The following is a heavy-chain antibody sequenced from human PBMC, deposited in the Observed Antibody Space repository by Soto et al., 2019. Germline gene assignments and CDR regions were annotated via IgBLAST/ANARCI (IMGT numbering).Heavy chain of an antibody. CDR3: ARVSYYGSGSYYMPGNNWFDP. CDR2: IYYSGST. V-gene: IGHV4-59*01. Sequence: SETLSLTCTVSGGSISSYYWSWIRQPPGKGLELIGYIYYSGSTNYNPSLKSRVTISVDTSKNQFSLKLSSVTAADTAVYYCARVSYYGSGSYYMPGNNWFDPWGQGTLVTVSS. D-gene: IGHD3-10*01. J-gene: IGHJ5*02. CDR1: GGSISSYY.